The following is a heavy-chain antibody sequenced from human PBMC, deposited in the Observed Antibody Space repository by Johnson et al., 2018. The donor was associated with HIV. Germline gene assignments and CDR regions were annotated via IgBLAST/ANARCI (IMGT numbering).Heavy chain of an antibody. CDR3: AKVAVATAAGGVALDI. CDR1: GFTFSSYA. J-gene: IGHJ3*02. D-gene: IGHD6-13*01. CDR2: ISYDGSNK. Sequence: VLLVESGGGVVQPGRSLRLSCAASGFTFSSYAMHWVRQAPGKGLEWVAVISYDGSNKYYADSVKGRFTISRDNSRNTLYLQMNSLGADDTGVYYCAKVAVATAAGGVALDIWGPGTMVTVSA. V-gene: IGHV3-30-3*01.